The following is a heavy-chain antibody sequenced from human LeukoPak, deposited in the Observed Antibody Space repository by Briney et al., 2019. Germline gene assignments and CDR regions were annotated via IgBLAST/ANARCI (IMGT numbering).Heavy chain of an antibody. D-gene: IGHD2-2*01. CDR2: ITWNGGST. CDR1: GFTFDDYG. Sequence: GGSLRLSWVASGFTFDDYGMSWIRQAPGKGLEWVSVITWNGGSTGYADSVKGRVTISRDNAKNSLYLQMNSLRAEDTAVYYCARDLYGCSSTSCYRRNYYYYYGMDVWGQGTTVTVSS. V-gene: IGHV3-20*04. CDR3: ARDLYGCSSTSCYRRNYYYYYGMDV. J-gene: IGHJ6*02.